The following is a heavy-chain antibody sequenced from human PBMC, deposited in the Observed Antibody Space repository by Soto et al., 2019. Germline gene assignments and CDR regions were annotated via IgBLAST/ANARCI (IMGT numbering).Heavy chain of an antibody. CDR1: GGSFSNYY. V-gene: IGHV4-59*12. Sequence: NPSETLSLTCAVYGGSFSNYYWTWIRQPPGKGLEWIGYINYSGSTNYNPSLKSRVTISVDTSKNQFSLKLSSVTAADTAVYYCARVPSPWGQGTLVTVSS. CDR2: INYSGST. CDR3: ARVPSP. J-gene: IGHJ5*02.